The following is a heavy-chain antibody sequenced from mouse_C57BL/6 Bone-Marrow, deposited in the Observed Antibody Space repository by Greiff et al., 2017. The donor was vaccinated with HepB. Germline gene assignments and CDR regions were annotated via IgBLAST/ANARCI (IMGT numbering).Heavy chain of an antibody. CDR2: IYPRSGNT. Sequence: VQLMESGAELARPGASVKLSCKASGYTFTSYGISWVKQRTGQGLEWIGEIYPRSGNTYYNEKFKGKATLTADKSSSTAYMELRSLTSEDSAVYFCARSSCYYAMDYWGQGTSVTVSS. V-gene: IGHV1-81*01. CDR1: GYTFTSYG. J-gene: IGHJ4*01. CDR3: ARSSCYYAMDY.